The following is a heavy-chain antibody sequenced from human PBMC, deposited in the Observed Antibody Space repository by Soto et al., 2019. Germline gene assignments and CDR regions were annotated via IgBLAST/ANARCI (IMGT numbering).Heavy chain of an antibody. D-gene: IGHD2-8*01. V-gene: IGHV4-34*01. CDR1: GGSFSGYY. Sequence: HSETLSLTCAVYGGSFSGYYWSWIRQPPGKGLEWIGEINHSGSTNYNPSLKSRATISVDTSKNQFSLKLSSVTAADTAVYYCAREAIMVYANNCFDPWGQGTLVTVSS. CDR2: INHSGST. CDR3: AREAIMVYANNCFDP. J-gene: IGHJ5*02.